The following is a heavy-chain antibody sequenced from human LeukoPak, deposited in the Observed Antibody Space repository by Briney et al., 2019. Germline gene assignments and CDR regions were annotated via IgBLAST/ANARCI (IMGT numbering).Heavy chain of an antibody. CDR3: AKAGRGGAITMVRGVKGDYYYMDV. Sequence: PGGSLRPSCAASGFSFSSHWMHWVRQVPGKRLVWVSRINQDGSNTFYADSVKGRFTTSRDNSKNTLYLQMNSLRAEDTAVYYCAKAGRGGAITMVRGVKGDYYYMDVWGKGTTVTISS. V-gene: IGHV3-74*01. CDR2: INQDGSNT. D-gene: IGHD3-10*01. J-gene: IGHJ6*03. CDR1: GFSFSSHW.